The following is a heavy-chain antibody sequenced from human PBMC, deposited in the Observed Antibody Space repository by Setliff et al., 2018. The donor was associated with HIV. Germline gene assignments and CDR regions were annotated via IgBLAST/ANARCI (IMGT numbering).Heavy chain of an antibody. J-gene: IGHJ6*03. CDR3: ARDQIRSRYYYYYTDV. Sequence: GGSLRLSCAASGFRFSNYVMNWVRQAPGKGLEWVSAISENGGAADYADSVKGRFTISRDNAKNSLYLHMNTLRADDTAVYFCARDQIRSRYYYYYTDVWGKGTPVTVSS. V-gene: IGHV3-21*06. CDR1: GFRFSNYV. CDR2: ISENGGAA. D-gene: IGHD3-3*01.